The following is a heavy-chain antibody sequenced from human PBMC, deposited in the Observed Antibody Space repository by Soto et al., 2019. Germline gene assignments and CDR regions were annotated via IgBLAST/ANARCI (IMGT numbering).Heavy chain of an antibody. D-gene: IGHD2-15*01. CDR1: GFTFNSYS. CDR2: ITGSSSAI. V-gene: IGHV3-48*02. J-gene: IGHJ4*02. CDR3: ARGYCHGGSCDPGIC. Sequence: EVHLVESGGGSVQPGGSLRLSCAASGFTFNSYSMHWVRQAPGKGLEWVSYITGSSSAIYYADSVKGRFTISRDNAKNSLALQMNSLRDEESAVYYCARGYCHGGSCDPGICWGQGTLVSVSS.